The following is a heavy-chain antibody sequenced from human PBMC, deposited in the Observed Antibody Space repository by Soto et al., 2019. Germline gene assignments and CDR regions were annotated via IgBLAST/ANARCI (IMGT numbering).Heavy chain of an antibody. CDR1: GGTFSSYA. CDR2: IIPIFGTA. D-gene: IGHD2-2*02. V-gene: IGHV1-69*13. J-gene: IGHJ6*02. CDR3: ARGEYQLLYQANYYYGMDV. Sequence: SVKVSCKASGGTFSSYAISWVRQAPGQGLEWMGGIIPIFGTANYAQKFQGRVTITADESTSTTYMELSSLRSEDTAVYYCARGEYQLLYQANYYYGMDVWGQGTTVTVSS.